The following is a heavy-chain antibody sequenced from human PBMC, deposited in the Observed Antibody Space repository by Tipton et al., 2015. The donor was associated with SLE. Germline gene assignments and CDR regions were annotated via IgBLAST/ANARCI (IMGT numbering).Heavy chain of an antibody. V-gene: IGHV4-39*07. CDR3: ARDRYAGYDPLYNWFDP. CDR2: IYYSGST. J-gene: IGHJ5*02. D-gene: IGHD5-12*01. Sequence: TLSLTCTVSGGSISSSSYYWGWIRQPPGKGLEWIGSIYYSGSTYYDPSLKSRVTISVDTSKNQFSLKLNSVTAADTAVYYCARDRYAGYDPLYNWFDPWGQGTLVTVSS. CDR1: GGSISSSSYY.